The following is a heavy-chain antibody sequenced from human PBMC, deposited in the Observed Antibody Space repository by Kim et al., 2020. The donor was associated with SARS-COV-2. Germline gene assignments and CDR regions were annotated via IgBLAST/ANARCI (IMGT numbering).Heavy chain of an antibody. Sequence: GGSLRLSCAASGFTFSSYAMSWVRQAPGKGLEWVSAISGSGGSTYYADSVKGRFTISRDNSKNTLYLQMNSLRAEDTAVYYCAKVGRAGSGSYRFDYWGQGTLVTVSS. CDR3: AKVGRAGSGSYRFDY. CDR2: ISGSGGST. CDR1: GFTFSSYA. D-gene: IGHD3-10*01. J-gene: IGHJ4*02. V-gene: IGHV3-23*01.